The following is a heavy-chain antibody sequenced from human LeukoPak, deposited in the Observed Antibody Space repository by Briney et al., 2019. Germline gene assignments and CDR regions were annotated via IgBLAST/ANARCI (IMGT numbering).Heavy chain of an antibody. V-gene: IGHV2-5*02. J-gene: IGHJ3*02. CDR1: GFSLSTSGVG. CDR2: IYWDDDK. CDR3: AHSYVWGSYRPPDAFDI. Sequence: SGPTLVKPTQTLTLTCTFSGFSLSTSGVGVGWIRQPPGKALEWLALIYWDDDKRYSPSLKSRLTITKDTSKNQVVLTMTNMDPVDTVTYYCAHSYVWGSYRPPDAFDIWGQGTMVTVSS. D-gene: IGHD3-16*02.